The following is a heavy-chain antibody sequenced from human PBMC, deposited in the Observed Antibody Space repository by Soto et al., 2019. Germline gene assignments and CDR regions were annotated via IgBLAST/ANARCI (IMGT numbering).Heavy chain of an antibody. J-gene: IGHJ4*02. Sequence: QVQLVESGGGVVQPGRSLRLSCAASGFTFSSYAMHWVRQAPGKGLEWVALIWYDGGNEYYADSVKGRFTISRDNSKNMLYLQMSSLRAEDTAVYYCARGDFYGSGSSLDYWGLGTLVTVSS. CDR1: GFTFSSYA. V-gene: IGHV3-33*01. CDR3: ARGDFYGSGSSLDY. D-gene: IGHD3-10*01. CDR2: IWYDGGNE.